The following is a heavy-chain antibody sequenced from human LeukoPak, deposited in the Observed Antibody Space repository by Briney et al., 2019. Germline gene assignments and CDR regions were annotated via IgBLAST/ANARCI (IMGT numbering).Heavy chain of an antibody. V-gene: IGHV4-38-2*02. J-gene: IGHJ4*02. CDR1: GYSISNGYY. Sequence: SETLSLTCTVSGYSISNGYYWDWIRQPPGRGLEWIGNIYRSGSTSYNPSLKSRVTISVDTSKNQLSLKVNSVTAADTAVYYCARRHSSGWFYYWGQGTLVTVSS. CDR3: ARRHSSGWFYY. D-gene: IGHD6-19*01. CDR2: IYRSGST.